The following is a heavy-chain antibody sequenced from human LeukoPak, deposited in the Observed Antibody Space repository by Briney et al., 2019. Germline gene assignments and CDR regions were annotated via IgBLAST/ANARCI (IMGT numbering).Heavy chain of an antibody. CDR3: ARMYSGTSYYFDY. D-gene: IGHD1-26*01. V-gene: IGHV4-59*01. J-gene: IGHJ4*02. Sequence: PSEAVSLTCSVSGVSISTYYWIWIRQPPAKGLEWMGFFSYSGSTKYNPSLKSRVTMSVDTSKNQFSLKLSSVTAADTAVYYCARMYSGTSYYFDYWGQGTLVTVSS. CDR1: GVSISTYY. CDR2: FSYSGST.